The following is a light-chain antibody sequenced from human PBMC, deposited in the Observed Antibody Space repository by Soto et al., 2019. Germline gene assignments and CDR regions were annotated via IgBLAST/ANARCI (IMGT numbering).Light chain of an antibody. Sequence: DIQMTQSPSTLSASVGDRVTITCRASQSIDSWLAWFQQKPGKAPKVLISKASTLESGVPSRFSGSASGTEFTLTISSLQTEDFATYYCQHYAANSPWTFGQGTKVEIK. CDR1: QSIDSW. CDR3: QHYAANSPWT. J-gene: IGKJ1*01. V-gene: IGKV1-5*03. CDR2: KAS.